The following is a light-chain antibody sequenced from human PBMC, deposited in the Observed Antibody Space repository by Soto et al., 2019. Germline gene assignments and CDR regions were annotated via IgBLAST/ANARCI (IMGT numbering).Light chain of an antibody. J-gene: IGKJ4*01. CDR2: GAS. V-gene: IGKV3-15*01. CDR3: QQYYTWPVT. CDR1: QGIHRN. Sequence: IVMTQSPATLSVSPGESVTFSCRASQGIHRNLAWYQQKPGQAPRLLISGASTGATGIPARFSGSGSGTEFTLTINSLQSEDSAVYYCQQYYTWPVTFGGGTKVDIK.